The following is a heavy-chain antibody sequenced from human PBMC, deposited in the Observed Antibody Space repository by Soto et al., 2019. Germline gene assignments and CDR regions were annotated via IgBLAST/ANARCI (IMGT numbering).Heavy chain of an antibody. CDR2: IYYSGST. Sequence: QVQLQESGPGLVKPSETLSLTCTVSGGSVSSGSYYWSWIRQPPGKGLEWIGYIYYSGSTNYNPPLKSRVTLSVDTYKNQSSLKLSAVTAADTAVYYCASGYLLDYWGQGTLVTVSS. J-gene: IGHJ4*02. V-gene: IGHV4-61*01. CDR3: ASGYLLDY. CDR1: GGSVSSGSYY. D-gene: IGHD5-12*01.